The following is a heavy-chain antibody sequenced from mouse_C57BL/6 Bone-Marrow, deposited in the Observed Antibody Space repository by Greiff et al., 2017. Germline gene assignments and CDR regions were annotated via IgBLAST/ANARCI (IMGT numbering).Heavy chain of an antibody. CDR2: IYPGSGNT. CDR1: GYTFTDYY. CDR3: ARCERRDYFDY. Sequence: VKLMESGAELVRPGASVKLSCKASGYTFTDYYINWVKQRPGQGLEWIARIYPGSGNTYYNEKFKGKATLTAEKSSSTAYMQLSSLTSEDSAVYFCARCERRDYFDYWGQGTTLTVSS. J-gene: IGHJ2*01. V-gene: IGHV1-76*01.